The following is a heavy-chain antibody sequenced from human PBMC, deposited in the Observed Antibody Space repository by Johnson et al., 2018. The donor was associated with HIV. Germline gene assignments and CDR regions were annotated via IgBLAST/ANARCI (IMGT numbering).Heavy chain of an antibody. CDR2: ISYDGNNK. V-gene: IGHV3-30*03. D-gene: IGHD4-17*01. J-gene: IGHJ3*02. Sequence: VQLVESGGGVVQPGRSLRLSCAASGFTFRSYGMHWVRQAPGKWLEWVAVISYDGNNKYYADSVKGRFTISRDNSKNTMYLQMNSLRAEDTAVYYCARATVDDYGDYDDAFDIWGQGTMVTVSS. CDR1: GFTFRSYG. CDR3: ARATVDDYGDYDDAFDI.